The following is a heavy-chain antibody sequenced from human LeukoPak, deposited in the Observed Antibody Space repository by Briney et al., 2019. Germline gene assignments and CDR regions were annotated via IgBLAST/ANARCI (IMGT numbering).Heavy chain of an antibody. D-gene: IGHD3-16*01. CDR2: MYYSGNS. CDR1: GASIRSHY. Sequence: SETLSLTCTVSGASIRSHYWSWIRQPPGKGLEWIGYMYYSGNSNYNPALKSRVTISVDTSKNQFSLKMISVTPADTAVFYCARRDGGWWCDAWGQGTLVTVSS. CDR3: ARRDGGWWCDA. V-gene: IGHV4-59*11. J-gene: IGHJ5*02.